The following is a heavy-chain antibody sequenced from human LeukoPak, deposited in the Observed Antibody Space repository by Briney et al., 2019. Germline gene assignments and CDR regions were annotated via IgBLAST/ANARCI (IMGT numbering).Heavy chain of an antibody. CDR2: IYSGGGT. CDR1: GFTVSSNY. J-gene: IGHJ4*02. D-gene: IGHD3-3*01. Sequence: GGSQRLSCAASGFTVSSNYMSWVRQAPGKGLEWVSVIYSGGGTYYADSVKGRFTISRDNSKNTLYLQMNSLRAEDTAVYYCARGHRSQRRITIFGVAPYYFDYWGQGTLVTVSS. V-gene: IGHV3-66*02. CDR3: ARGHRSQRRITIFGVAPYYFDY.